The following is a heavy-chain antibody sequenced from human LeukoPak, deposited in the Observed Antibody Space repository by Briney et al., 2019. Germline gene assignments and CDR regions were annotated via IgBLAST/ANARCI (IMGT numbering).Heavy chain of an antibody. Sequence: PGGSLRLSCAASGFTVSSNYMSWVRQAPGKGLEWVSVIYSGGSTYCADSVKGRFTISRDNSKNTLYLQMNSLRAEDTAVYYCARADYGDYKGRWFFDYWGQGTLVTVTS. CDR2: IYSGGST. CDR1: GFTVSSNY. V-gene: IGHV3-66*01. J-gene: IGHJ4*02. CDR3: ARADYGDYKGRWFFDY. D-gene: IGHD4-17*01.